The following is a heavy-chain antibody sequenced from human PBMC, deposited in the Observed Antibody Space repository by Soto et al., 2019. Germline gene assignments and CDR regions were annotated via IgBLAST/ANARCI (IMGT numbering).Heavy chain of an antibody. CDR1: DGSSTSSGAC. J-gene: IGHJ3*01. Sequence: ALXMLCVTWSVADGSSTSSGACWGWIRKKPGKGREWIGNIYYSGSTDYNPSLKSRVTISLDTSKNQHSLKLSSVTAADTAVYYCAILLEMTINEVAGHVLAVWGKGTMVPVS. D-gene: IGHD4-17*01. CDR3: AILLEMTINEVAGHVLAV. V-gene: IGHV4-39*01. CDR2: IYYSGST.